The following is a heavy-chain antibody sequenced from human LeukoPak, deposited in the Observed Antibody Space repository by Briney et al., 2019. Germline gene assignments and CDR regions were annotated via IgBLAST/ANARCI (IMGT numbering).Heavy chain of an antibody. D-gene: IGHD6-19*01. J-gene: IGHJ4*02. CDR1: GYTFTSYG. CDR3: ARDLSSGGRGRDY. V-gene: IGHV1-3*01. Sequence: ASVKVSCKASGYTFTSYGISWVRQAPGQRLEWMGWINAGNGNTKYSQKFQGRVTITRDTSASTAYMELSSLRSEDTAVYYCARDLSSGGRGRDYWGQGTLVTVSS. CDR2: INAGNGNT.